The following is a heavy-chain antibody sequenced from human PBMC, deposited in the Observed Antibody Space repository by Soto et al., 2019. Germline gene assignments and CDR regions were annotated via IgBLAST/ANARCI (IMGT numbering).Heavy chain of an antibody. CDR2: LSGSGATT. CDR1: GVTGSNYA. D-gene: IGHD3-10*01. CDR3: AKPRADYGSGADTFYFDS. J-gene: IGHJ4*02. V-gene: IGHV3-23*01. Sequence: GGSLRLSCTVSGVTGSNYAMNWVRRAPRKGREWVSSLSGSGATTYYAASVKGRFIISRDNSKTPLYLLMNSLRAEDTALYYCAKPRADYGSGADTFYFDSWGQGALVTVSS.